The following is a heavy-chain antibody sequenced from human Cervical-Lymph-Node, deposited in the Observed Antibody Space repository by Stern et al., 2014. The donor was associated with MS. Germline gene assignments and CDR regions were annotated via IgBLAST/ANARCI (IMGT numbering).Heavy chain of an antibody. CDR1: GFIFNRFG. CDR2: IGAAGDT. CDR3: ARVVVSTSGWFHFDL. Sequence: EVQLVESGGGLVQPGGSLRLSCAASGFIFNRFGMHWVRQGAGQRLEWVSAIGAAGDTHYSGSVKGRFTISGDSAKNSLYLQMNSLSAGDTAVYYCARVVVSTSGWFHFDLWGQGTLVTVSS. J-gene: IGHJ4*02. V-gene: IGHV3-13*01. D-gene: IGHD2-2*01.